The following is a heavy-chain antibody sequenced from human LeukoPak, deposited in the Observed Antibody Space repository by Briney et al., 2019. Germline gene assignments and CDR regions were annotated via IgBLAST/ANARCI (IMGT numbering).Heavy chain of an antibody. D-gene: IGHD1-26*01. Sequence: GGSLRLSCAASGFTFSSNYMSWVRQAPGKGLEWVSAISGSGGSTYYADSVKGRFTISRDNSKNTLYLQMNSLRAEDTAVYYCAKVEWELLRLDHDAFDIWGQGTMVTVSS. J-gene: IGHJ3*02. V-gene: IGHV3-23*01. CDR3: AKVEWELLRLDHDAFDI. CDR1: GFTFSSNY. CDR2: ISGSGGST.